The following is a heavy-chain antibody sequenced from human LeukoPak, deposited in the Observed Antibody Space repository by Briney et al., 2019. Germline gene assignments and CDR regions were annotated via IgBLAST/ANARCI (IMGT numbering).Heavy chain of an antibody. CDR3: AKGHGRAAAGPDWFDP. D-gene: IGHD6-13*01. J-gene: IGHJ5*02. V-gene: IGHV3-23*01. Sequence: PGGPQRLPCTPSGYTFNPYPMSGSPRSPGRGREGVTDFWVRGGNTYYADSVRGGYPISREISNNPLYLQMNSLRAEDTAVYYCAKGHGRAAAGPDWFDPWGQGTLVTVSS. CDR1: GYTFNPYP. CDR2: FWVRGGNT.